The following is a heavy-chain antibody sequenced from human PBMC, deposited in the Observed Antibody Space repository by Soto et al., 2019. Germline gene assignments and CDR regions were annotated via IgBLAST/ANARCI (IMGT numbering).Heavy chain of an antibody. J-gene: IGHJ6*02. V-gene: IGHV3-7*03. CDR1: GFTLSNYL. D-gene: IGHD3-16*02. CDR2: INKDGSQK. Sequence: GRSLRLSCVAYGFTLSNYLMTWVRPAPGKGMEGVANINKDGSQKNYVDSVKGRVTIARDNGQNSLSLQINSLRVEDTAVYYCVRDTGTSLSSYRGFYYEGMDFWGQEPPVTVSS. CDR3: VRDTGTSLSSYRGFYYEGMDF.